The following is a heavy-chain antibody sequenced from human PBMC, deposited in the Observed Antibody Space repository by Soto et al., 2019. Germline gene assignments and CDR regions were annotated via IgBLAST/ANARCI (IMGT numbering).Heavy chain of an antibody. CDR1: GGSISSYY. V-gene: IGHV4-59*01. J-gene: IGHJ3*01. CDR3: ARDFGGYYYDSSEFSL. D-gene: IGHD3-22*01. Sequence: SETLSLTCTVSGGSISSYYWSWIRQPPGKGLEWIGYIYYSGSTNYNPSLKSRVTISVDTSKNQFSLKLSSVTAADTAVYYCARDFGGYYYDSSEFSLWGQGTMVTVSS. CDR2: IYYSGST.